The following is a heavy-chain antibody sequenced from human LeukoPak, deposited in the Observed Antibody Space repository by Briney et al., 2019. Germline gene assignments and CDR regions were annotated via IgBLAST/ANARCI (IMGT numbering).Heavy chain of an antibody. D-gene: IGHD6-6*01. CDR3: ARDKGLAARVWFDP. CDR1: GGSISNSNYY. V-gene: IGHV4-39*02. CDR2: IYYSGTT. Sequence: SESLSLTCTVSGGSISNSNYYWGWIRQPPGKGLDWIGSIYYSGTTYYNPSLKSRVTISIDTSNNQFSLKLSSVTAADTAVYYCARDKGLAARVWFDPWGQGTLVTVSS. J-gene: IGHJ5*02.